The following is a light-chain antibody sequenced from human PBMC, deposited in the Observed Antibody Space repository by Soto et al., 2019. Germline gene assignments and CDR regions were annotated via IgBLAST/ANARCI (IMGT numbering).Light chain of an antibody. CDR1: QSISSY. V-gene: IGKV1-39*01. J-gene: IGKJ1*01. CDR3: QQTFVIPQT. CDR2: AAS. Sequence: DIQMTQSPSSLSASVGDRVTITCRASQSISSYLHWYQQKPGKAPKLLIYAASNLQSGVPSRFSASGSGTDFTLTLNSLQPEDFATYFCQQTFVIPQTFGQGTKVDVK.